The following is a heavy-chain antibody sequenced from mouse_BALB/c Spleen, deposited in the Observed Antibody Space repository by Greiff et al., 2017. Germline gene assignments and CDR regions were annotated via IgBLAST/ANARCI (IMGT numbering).Heavy chain of an antibody. D-gene: IGHD2-1*01. V-gene: IGHV5-6-5*01. CDR3: ARGGNRGFDY. J-gene: IGHJ2*01. Sequence: DVKLVESGGGLVKPGGSLKLSCAASGFTFSSYAMSWVRQTPEKRLEWVASISSGGSTYYPDSVKGRFTISRDNARNILYLQMSSLRSEDTAMYYCARGGNRGFDYWGQGTTLTVSS. CDR2: ISSGGST. CDR1: GFTFSSYA.